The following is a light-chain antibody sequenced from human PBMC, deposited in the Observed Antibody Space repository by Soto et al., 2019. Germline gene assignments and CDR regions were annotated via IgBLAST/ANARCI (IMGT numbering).Light chain of an antibody. J-gene: IGKJ3*01. CDR2: AAS. CDR1: QGISNN. CDR3: QKYNGAPPFT. Sequence: DIQMTQSPSSLSASVGDRVTITCRASQGISNNLAWSQQKPVNVPKLLIYAASTLQSEVTSRFSGGGSRTDFSLTISSLQPEDAATYYWQKYNGAPPFTVGPRTKVYIK. V-gene: IGKV1-27*01.